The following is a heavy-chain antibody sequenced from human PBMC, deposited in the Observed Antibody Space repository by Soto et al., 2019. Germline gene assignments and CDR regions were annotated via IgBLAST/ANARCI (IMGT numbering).Heavy chain of an antibody. CDR2: ISSSSSYI. J-gene: IGHJ6*02. D-gene: IGHD1-1*01. Sequence: PGGSLRLSCAASGFTFSSYSMNWVRQAPGKGLEWVSSISSSSSYIYYADSVKGRFTISRDNAKNSLYLQMNSLRAEDTAVYYCARDRVGYKVTTTHGMDVWGQGTTVTVSS. CDR1: GFTFSSYS. CDR3: ARDRVGYKVTTTHGMDV. V-gene: IGHV3-21*01.